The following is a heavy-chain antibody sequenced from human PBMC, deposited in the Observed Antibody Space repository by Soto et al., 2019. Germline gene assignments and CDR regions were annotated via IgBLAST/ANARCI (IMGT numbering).Heavy chain of an antibody. Sequence: PGESLKISCKPSDYSFNTNWIAWVRQMPGKGLEWMGIIYPGDSDTRYRPSFQGQVTIPADKSISTAHLQWSGLKASDTAMYYCARQIRPYDSRCNTYYYYGLDVWGQGTAVTVSS. D-gene: IGHD5-12*01. CDR3: ARQIRPYDSRCNTYYYYGLDV. V-gene: IGHV5-51*01. CDR1: DYSFNTNW. CDR2: IYPGDSDT. J-gene: IGHJ6*02.